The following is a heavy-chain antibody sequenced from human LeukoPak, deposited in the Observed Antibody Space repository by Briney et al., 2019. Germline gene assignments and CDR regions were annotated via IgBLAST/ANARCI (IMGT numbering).Heavy chain of an antibody. Sequence: ASVKVSCKASGYSFTTYRLDWVRQAPGQGLEWMGFINPSDSSTYFAQKFQGRVTMTRDTSTSTVYMELSGLRSEDTAVYYCARDDYGSYLDWGQGTRVTVSS. CDR2: INPSDSST. CDR1: GYSFTTYR. J-gene: IGHJ4*02. D-gene: IGHD1-26*01. V-gene: IGHV1-46*01. CDR3: ARDDYGSYLD.